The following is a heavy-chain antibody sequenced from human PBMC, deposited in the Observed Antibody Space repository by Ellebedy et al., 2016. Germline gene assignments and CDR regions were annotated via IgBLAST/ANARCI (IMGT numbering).Heavy chain of an antibody. CDR1: RYTFTGYY. J-gene: IGHJ6*03. Sequence: ASVKVSXKASRYTFTGYYMHWVRQAPGQGLEWMGWINPNSGGTNYAQKFQGRVTMTRDTSISTAYMELSRLRSDDTAVYYCARDLAARRSYMDVWGKGTTVTVSS. CDR2: INPNSGGT. D-gene: IGHD6-6*01. CDR3: ARDLAARRSYMDV. V-gene: IGHV1-2*02.